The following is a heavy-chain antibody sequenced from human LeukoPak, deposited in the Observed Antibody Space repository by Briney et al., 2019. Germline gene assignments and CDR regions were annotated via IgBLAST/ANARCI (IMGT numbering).Heavy chain of an antibody. D-gene: IGHD2-15*01. J-gene: IGHJ6*03. Sequence: GGSLRLSCAASGFTFSSYSMNWVRQAPGKGLEWVSSISSSSSYIYYADSVKGRFTISRDNAESSLYLQMNSLRAEDTAVYYCARDQMGGPFYYYYYYYMDVWGKGTTVTVS. CDR3: ARDQMGGPFYYYYYYYMDV. V-gene: IGHV3-21*01. CDR2: ISSSSSYI. CDR1: GFTFSSYS.